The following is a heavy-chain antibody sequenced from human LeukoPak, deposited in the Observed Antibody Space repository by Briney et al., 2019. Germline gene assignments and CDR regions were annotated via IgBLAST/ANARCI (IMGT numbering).Heavy chain of an antibody. J-gene: IGHJ4*02. D-gene: IGHD4-11*01. CDR1: GYTFTSYG. Sequence: ASVKVSCKASGYTFTSYGISWVRQAPGQGLEWMGWISAYNGNTNYAQKLQGRVTMTEDTSTDTAYMELSSLRSEDTAVYYCATDRHYSNYRSGFDYWGQGTLVTVSS. CDR3: ATDRHYSNYRSGFDY. CDR2: ISAYNGNT. V-gene: IGHV1-18*01.